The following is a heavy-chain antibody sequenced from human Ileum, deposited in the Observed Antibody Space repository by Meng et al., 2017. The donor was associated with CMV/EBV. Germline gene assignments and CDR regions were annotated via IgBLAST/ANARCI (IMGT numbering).Heavy chain of an antibody. CDR3: ARVVGLTYYYYGMDV. D-gene: IGHD4/OR15-4a*01. V-gene: IGHV3-7*01. J-gene: IGHJ6*02. CDR2: IKQDGSEK. Sequence: GESLKISCAASGFTFSSYWMSWVRQAPGKGLEWVANIKQDGSEKYYVDSVKGRFTISRDNAKNSLYLQMNSLRAEDTAVYYCARVVGLTYYYYGMDVWGQGTMVTVSS. CDR1: GFTFSSYW.